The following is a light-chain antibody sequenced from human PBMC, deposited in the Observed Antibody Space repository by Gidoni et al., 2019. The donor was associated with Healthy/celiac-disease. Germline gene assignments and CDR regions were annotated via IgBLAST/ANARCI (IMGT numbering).Light chain of an antibody. CDR1: QSVSSN. CDR2: GAS. CDR3: QQYNNWPPMYT. Sequence: EIVMTHSPATLSVSPGERATLSCRASQSVSSNLAWYPQKPGQAPRLLIYGASTRATGIPARFSGSGSGTEFTLTISSLQSEDFAVYYCQQYNNWPPMYTFGQGTKLEIK. J-gene: IGKJ2*01. V-gene: IGKV3-15*01.